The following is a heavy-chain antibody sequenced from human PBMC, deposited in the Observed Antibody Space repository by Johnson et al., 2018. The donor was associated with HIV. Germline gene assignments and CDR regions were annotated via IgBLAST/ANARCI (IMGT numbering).Heavy chain of an antibody. CDR3: AASVYYYDSSGYFAFDI. D-gene: IGHD3-22*01. CDR2: INWNGDST. J-gene: IGHJ3*02. CDR1: GFTFDDYG. V-gene: IGHV3-20*04. Sequence: VQLVESGGGVVRPGGSLRLSCAASGFTFDDYGVSWVRQAPGKGLEWVSGINWNGDSTGYADSVKGRFTISRDNSKNTLYLQMNSLRAEDTAVYYCAASVYYYDSSGYFAFDIWGQGTMVTVSS.